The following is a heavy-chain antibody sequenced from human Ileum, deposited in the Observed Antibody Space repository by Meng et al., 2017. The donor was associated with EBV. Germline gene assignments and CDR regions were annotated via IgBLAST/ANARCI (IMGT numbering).Heavy chain of an antibody. J-gene: IGHJ4*02. Sequence: QVQLLEPGPGLVKPSGTLSLTCAVSGGSISRSNWWSWVRQAPGKGLEWIGEIHHTESTNYNPSPKSRVTISVDKSKNQFSLKLSSVTAADTAVYYCARESYSDSSGYYSLDYWGQGSLVTVSS. V-gene: IGHV4-4*02. D-gene: IGHD3-22*01. CDR1: GGSISRSNW. CDR3: ARESYSDSSGYYSLDY. CDR2: IHHTEST.